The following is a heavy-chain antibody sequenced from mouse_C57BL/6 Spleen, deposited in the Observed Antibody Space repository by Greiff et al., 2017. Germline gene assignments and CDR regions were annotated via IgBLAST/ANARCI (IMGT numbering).Heavy chain of an antibody. V-gene: IGHV1-59*01. CDR3: AVYGNHYYFDY. J-gene: IGHJ2*01. D-gene: IGHD2-1*01. CDR2: IDPSDSYT. CDR1: GYTFTSYW. Sequence: VQLQQPGAELVRPGTSVKLSCKASGYTFTSYWMHWVKQRPGQGLEWIGVIDPSDSYTNYNQKFKGKATLTVDTSSSTAYMQLSSLTSEDSAVYNCAVYGNHYYFDYWGKGTTLTVSS.